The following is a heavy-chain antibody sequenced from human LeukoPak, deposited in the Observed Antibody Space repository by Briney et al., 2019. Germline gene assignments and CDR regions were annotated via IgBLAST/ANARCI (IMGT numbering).Heavy chain of an antibody. V-gene: IGHV2-70*04. J-gene: IGHJ4*02. D-gene: IGHD3-22*01. CDR2: IDWDDDK. CDR1: GFSLSTNGMR. Sequence: ESGPTLVNPTQTLTLTCTFSGFSLSTNGMRVSWIRQPPGQALELRARIDWDDDKFYSTSLKTRLTIAKDTSKDQVVLTMTNMDPVDTATYYCARMGYYNSSAYYYGDWGQGTLVTVSS. CDR3: ARMGYYNSSAYYYGD.